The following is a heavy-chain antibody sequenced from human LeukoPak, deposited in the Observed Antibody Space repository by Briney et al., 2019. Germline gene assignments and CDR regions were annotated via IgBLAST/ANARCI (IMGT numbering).Heavy chain of an antibody. J-gene: IGHJ4*02. Sequence: SETLSLTCTVSGASINGYYWSWIRQPPGKGLEWIGYIYSSGSTNYNPSLKSRVTISVDTSKNQFSLKLTSMTAADTAVYHCARGPTRSYFDYWGQGTLVTVSS. CDR3: ARGPTRSYFDY. CDR2: IYSSGST. CDR1: GASINGYY. V-gene: IGHV4-59*01.